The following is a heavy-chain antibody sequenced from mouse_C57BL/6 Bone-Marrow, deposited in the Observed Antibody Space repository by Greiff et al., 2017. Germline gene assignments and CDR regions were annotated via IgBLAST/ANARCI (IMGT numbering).Heavy chain of an antibody. CDR3: ARDRRYSNYLYAMDY. D-gene: IGHD2-5*01. CDR2: ISYDGSN. V-gene: IGHV3-6*01. J-gene: IGHJ4*01. Sequence: EVQRVESGPGLVKPSQSLSLTCSVTGYSITSGYYWNWIRQFPGNKLEWMGYISYDGSNNYNPSLKNRISITRDTSKNQFFLKLNSVTTEDTATYYCARDRRYSNYLYAMDYWGQGTSGTVSS. CDR1: GYSITSGYY.